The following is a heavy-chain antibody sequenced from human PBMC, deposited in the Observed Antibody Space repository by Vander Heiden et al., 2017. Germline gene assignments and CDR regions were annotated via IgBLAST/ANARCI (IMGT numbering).Heavy chain of an antibody. V-gene: IGHV3-23*01. D-gene: IGHD3-3*01. CDR3: AKDISNYDFVAAFDY. CDR2: IRGSGGST. Sequence: EVQLLESGGGLVQPGGALRLCCAASGFTFSSYAMSWVRQAQGKGLEWVSAIRGSGGSTYYADSVKGRFTISRDNSKNTLYLQMNSLRAEDTAVYYCAKDISNYDFVAAFDYWGQGTLVTVSS. J-gene: IGHJ4*02. CDR1: GFTFSSYA.